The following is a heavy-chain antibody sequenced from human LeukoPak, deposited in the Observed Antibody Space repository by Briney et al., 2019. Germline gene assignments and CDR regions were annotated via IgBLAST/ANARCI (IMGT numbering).Heavy chain of an antibody. J-gene: IGHJ3*02. D-gene: IGHD2-2*01. CDR1: GFTFSSYS. CDR3: ARAGYCSGTSCYAPDAFDI. Sequence: GGSLRLSCAASGFTFSSYSMNWVRQAPGKGLEWVSSISSSSSYIYYADSVKGRFTISRDNAKNSLYLQMNSLRAEDTAVYYCARAGYCSGTSCYAPDAFDIWGQGTMVTVSS. V-gene: IGHV3-21*01. CDR2: ISSSSSYI.